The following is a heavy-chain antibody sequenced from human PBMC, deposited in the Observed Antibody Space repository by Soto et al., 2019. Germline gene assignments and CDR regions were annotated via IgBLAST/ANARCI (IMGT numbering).Heavy chain of an antibody. Sequence: ASVKVSGKASGYTFTSYGISWVRQAPGQGLEWMGWISAYNGNTNYAQKLQGRVTMTTDTSTSTAYMELRSLRSDDTAVYYCARPDDYGGNDAFDIWGQGTMVTVSS. V-gene: IGHV1-18*01. J-gene: IGHJ3*02. CDR1: GYTFTSYG. CDR3: ARPDDYGGNDAFDI. CDR2: ISAYNGNT. D-gene: IGHD4-17*01.